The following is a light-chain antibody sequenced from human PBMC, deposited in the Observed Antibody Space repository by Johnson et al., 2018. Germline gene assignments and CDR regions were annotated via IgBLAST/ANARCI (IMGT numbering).Light chain of an antibody. Sequence: QSVLTQPPSVSAAPGQKVTISCSGSSSNIGNNYVSWYQQLPGTAPKLLIYENNKRPSGIPDRFSGSKSGTSATLGITGLRTGDGADYYCGTWDSSLSAGNVFGTGTKVTVL. CDR1: SSNIGNNY. V-gene: IGLV1-51*02. CDR3: GTWDSSLSAGNV. J-gene: IGLJ1*01. CDR2: ENN.